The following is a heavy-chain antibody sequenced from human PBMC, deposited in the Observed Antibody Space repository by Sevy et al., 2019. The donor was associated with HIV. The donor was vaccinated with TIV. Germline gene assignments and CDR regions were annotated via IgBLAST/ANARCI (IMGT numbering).Heavy chain of an antibody. CDR3: TGAGIGLGEDNYYGMDV. V-gene: IGHV3-53*05. CDR1: GFSVSSNY. J-gene: IGHJ6*02. Sequence: GGSLRLSCVVSGFSVSSNYMSWVRQAPGKGLEWVSNIYSDGRTYYADSVRGGFTISRDTSKNTVYLEMKSLGAEDTAVYYCTGAGIGLGEDNYYGMDVWGHGTTVTVSS. D-gene: IGHD3-16*01. CDR2: IYSDGRT.